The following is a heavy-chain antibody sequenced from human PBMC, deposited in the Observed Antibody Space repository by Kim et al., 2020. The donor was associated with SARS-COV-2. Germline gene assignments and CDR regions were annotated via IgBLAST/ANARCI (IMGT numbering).Heavy chain of an antibody. CDR3: TLHTGGSFSTYYFQS. J-gene: IGHJ4*02. V-gene: IGHV3-23*01. D-gene: IGHD1-26*01. Sequence: GSVRGRFTISRDNSKNTLYLQMDSMRADDAAVYFCTLHTGGSFSTYYFQSWGQGTMVTVSS.